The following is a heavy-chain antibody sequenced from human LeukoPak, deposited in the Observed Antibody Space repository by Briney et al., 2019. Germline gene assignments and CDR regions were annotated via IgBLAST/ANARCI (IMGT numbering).Heavy chain of an antibody. V-gene: IGHV4-59*08. Sequence: SETLSLTCTGSGGSISSYYWSWIRQPPGKGLEWIGYIYYSGSTNYNPSLKSRVTISVDTSKNQFSLKLSSVTAADTAVYYYATYCSGGSCYSGFDYWGQGTLVTVSS. J-gene: IGHJ4*02. CDR1: GGSISSYY. CDR3: ATYCSGGSCYSGFDY. CDR2: IYYSGST. D-gene: IGHD2-15*01.